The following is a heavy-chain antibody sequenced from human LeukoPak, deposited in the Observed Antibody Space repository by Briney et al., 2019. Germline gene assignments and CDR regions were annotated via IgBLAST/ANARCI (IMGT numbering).Heavy chain of an antibody. CDR3: ARWLVEMATMNTCDY. Sequence: GASVKVSCKASGYTFTGYYMHWVRQAPGQGLEWMGWINPNSGGTNYAQKFQGRVTMTRDTSISTAYMELSGLRSDDTAVYYCARWLVEMATMNTCDYWGQGTLVTVSS. CDR2: INPNSGGT. V-gene: IGHV1-2*02. D-gene: IGHD5-24*01. J-gene: IGHJ4*02. CDR1: GYTFTGYY.